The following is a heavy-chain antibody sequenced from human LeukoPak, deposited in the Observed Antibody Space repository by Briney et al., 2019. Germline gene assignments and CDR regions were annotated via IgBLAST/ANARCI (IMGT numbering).Heavy chain of an antibody. J-gene: IGHJ4*02. CDR2: IRPDGDRT. V-gene: IGHV3-23*01. CDR1: GFTFSTYT. Sequence: EWSVRLSCAASGFTFSTYTITWVRQGPGKGLEWVSAIRPDGDRTYYANSVRGRFTISRDNSKDTVYLQINGLRVEDTAVYYCAREQSGTRGWYTVDYWGQGTLVPVSS. CDR3: AREQSGTRGWYTVDY. D-gene: IGHD6-19*01.